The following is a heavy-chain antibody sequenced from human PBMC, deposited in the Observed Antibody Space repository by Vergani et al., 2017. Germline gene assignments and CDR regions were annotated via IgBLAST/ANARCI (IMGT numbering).Heavy chain of an antibody. CDR3: ARVSTITMIVVVIHHYFDY. CDR1: GFTFSSNW. Sequence: EVQLVESGGGLVQPGGSLRLSCAASGFTFSSNWMSWVRQAPGKGLEWVANIKQDGSEKYYVDSVKGRFTISRDNAKNSLYLQMNSLSAEDTAVYYCARVSTITMIVVVIHHYFDYWGQGTLVTVSS. J-gene: IGHJ4*02. D-gene: IGHD3-22*01. CDR2: IKQDGSEK. V-gene: IGHV3-7*01.